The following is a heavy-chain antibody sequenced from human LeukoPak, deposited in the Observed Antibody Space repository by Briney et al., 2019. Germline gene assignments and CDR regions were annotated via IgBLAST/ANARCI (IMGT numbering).Heavy chain of an antibody. CDR2: IYYSGST. Sequence: KPSETLSLTCTVSGGSISSYYWSWIRQPPGKGLEWIGYIYYSGSTNYNPSLKSRVTISVDTSKNQFSLKLSSVTAADTAVYYCARVGYSYGVDYWGQGTLVTVSS. CDR1: GGSISSYY. D-gene: IGHD5-18*01. CDR3: ARVGYSYGVDY. J-gene: IGHJ4*02. V-gene: IGHV4-59*01.